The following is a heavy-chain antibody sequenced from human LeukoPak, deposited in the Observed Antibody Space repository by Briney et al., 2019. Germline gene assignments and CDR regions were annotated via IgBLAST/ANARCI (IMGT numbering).Heavy chain of an antibody. D-gene: IGHD5-12*01. CDR3: ARVLSSGYDLFY. V-gene: IGHV1-2*06. Sequence: ASVKVSCKASGYTFTGYYMHWVRQAPGQGLELMGRINPNSGGTNYAQKFQGRVTMTRDTSISTAYMELSRLRSDDTAVYYCARVLSSGYDLFYWGQGTLVTVSS. CDR1: GYTFTGYY. J-gene: IGHJ4*02. CDR2: INPNSGGT.